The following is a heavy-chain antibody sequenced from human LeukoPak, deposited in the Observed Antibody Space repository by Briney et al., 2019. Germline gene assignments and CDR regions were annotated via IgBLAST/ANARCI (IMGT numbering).Heavy chain of an antibody. J-gene: IGHJ6*03. V-gene: IGHV3-21*01. Sequence: GGSLRLSCAASGFTFSLYSMNWVRQAPGKGLEWVSSISSSSSYIYYADSVKGRFTISRDNAKNSLYLQMNSLRAEDTAVYYCARETTVTTWTGYYYYMDVWGKGTTVTVSS. CDR3: ARETTVTTWTGYYYYMDV. CDR1: GFTFSLYS. CDR2: ISSSSSYI. D-gene: IGHD4-17*01.